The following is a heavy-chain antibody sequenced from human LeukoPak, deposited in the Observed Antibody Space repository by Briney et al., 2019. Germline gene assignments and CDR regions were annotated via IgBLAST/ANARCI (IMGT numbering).Heavy chain of an antibody. D-gene: IGHD6-19*01. CDR2: ISIYSGDR. CDR1: GYTFTSYA. Sequence: ASVKVSCKASGYTFTSYAMNWVRQAPGQGLEWMGWISIYSGDRKYAQKFQARVTMATDTSTSTAYMELSSLRSEDTAVYYCATEPSSGWYRRDAFDIWGQGTMVTVSS. V-gene: IGHV1-18*01. CDR3: ATEPSSGWYRRDAFDI. J-gene: IGHJ3*02.